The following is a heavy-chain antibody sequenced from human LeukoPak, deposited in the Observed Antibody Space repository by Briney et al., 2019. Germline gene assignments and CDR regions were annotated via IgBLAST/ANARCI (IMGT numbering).Heavy chain of an antibody. CDR2: IWYDGSNK. Sequence: PGRSLRLSCAASGFTFSSYGMHWVRQAPGKGLEWVAVIWYDGSNKYYADSVKGRFTISRDNSKNTLYLQMSSLRAEDTAVYYCAKDRYDSSGWYGDYFDYWGQGTLVTVSS. J-gene: IGHJ4*02. CDR1: GFTFSSYG. D-gene: IGHD6-19*01. CDR3: AKDRYDSSGWYGDYFDY. V-gene: IGHV3-33*06.